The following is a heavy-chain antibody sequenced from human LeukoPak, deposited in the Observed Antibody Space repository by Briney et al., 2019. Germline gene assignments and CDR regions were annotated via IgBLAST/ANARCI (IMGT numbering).Heavy chain of an antibody. D-gene: IGHD6-19*01. J-gene: IGHJ4*02. V-gene: IGHV3-21*01. CDR3: ARVGSGWGYFDY. CDR2: ISSSSSYI. Sequence: GGSLRLSCAASGFTFSSYSMNWVCQAPGKGLEWVSSISSSSSYIYYADSVKGRFTISRDNAKNSLYLQMNSLRAEDTAVYYCARVGSGWGYFDYWGQGTLVTVSS. CDR1: GFTFSSYS.